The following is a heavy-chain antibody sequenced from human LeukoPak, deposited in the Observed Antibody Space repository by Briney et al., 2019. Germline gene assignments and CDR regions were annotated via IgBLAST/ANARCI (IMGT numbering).Heavy chain of an antibody. CDR2: ISGSGGST. CDR3: ARGHGAVAGYFDC. J-gene: IGHJ4*02. V-gene: IGHV3-23*01. Sequence: PGGSLRLSCAASGFTFSSYAMSWVRQAPGKGLEWVSTISGSGGSTYYADSVKGRFTISRDNSKNTLYLQMNSLRAEDTAVYYCARGHGAVAGYFDCWGQGTLVTVSS. CDR1: GFTFSSYA. D-gene: IGHD6-19*01.